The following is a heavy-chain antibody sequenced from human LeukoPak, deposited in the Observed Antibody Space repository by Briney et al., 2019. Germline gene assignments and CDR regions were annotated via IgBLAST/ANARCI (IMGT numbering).Heavy chain of an antibody. CDR2: LSYDGFTK. CDR1: GFTFSAST. V-gene: IGHV3-30*04. J-gene: IGHJ4*02. D-gene: IGHD3-3*01. CDR3: ARDRLPSDQDDFDY. Sequence: PGGSLRLSRVASGFTFSASTMHWVRQAPGKGLEWVAVLSYDGFTKYYADSAKGRFTISRDNSKNTLYLQMNSLRPEDTAMYHCARDRLPSDQDDFDYWGQGILVTVSS.